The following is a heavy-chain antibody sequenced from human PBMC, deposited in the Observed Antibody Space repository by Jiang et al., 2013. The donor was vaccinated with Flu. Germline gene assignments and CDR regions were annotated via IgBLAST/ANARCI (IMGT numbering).Heavy chain of an antibody. CDR2: IRTGSSAM. V-gene: IGHV3-48*01. CDR3: ARENSGSSYLDY. J-gene: IGHJ4*02. Sequence: VQLLESGGGLVQPGGSLRLSCAASGFTFSSYSLNWVRQAPGKGLEWISYIRTGSSAMYYADSVRGRFTISRDNAKNSLYLQMNSLRAEDTAVYYCARENSGSSYLDYWGQGTLVTVSS. CDR1: GFTFSSYS. D-gene: IGHD6-6*01.